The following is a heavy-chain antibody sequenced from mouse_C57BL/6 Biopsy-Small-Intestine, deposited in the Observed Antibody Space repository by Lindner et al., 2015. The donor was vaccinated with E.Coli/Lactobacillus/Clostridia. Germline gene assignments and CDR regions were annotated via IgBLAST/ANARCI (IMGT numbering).Heavy chain of an antibody. J-gene: IGHJ1*03. CDR3: ARVGDYSNYGYFDV. Sequence: VQLQESGAELVKPGASVKISCKASGYAFSRYWMNWVKQRPGKGLEWIGQIYSGDGDSNYNGKFKGKATLTADKSSSTAYMQLSSLTSEDSAVYFCARVGDYSNYGYFDVWGTGTTVTVSS. D-gene: IGHD2-5*01. CDR2: IYSGDGDS. V-gene: IGHV1-80*01. CDR1: GYAFSRYW.